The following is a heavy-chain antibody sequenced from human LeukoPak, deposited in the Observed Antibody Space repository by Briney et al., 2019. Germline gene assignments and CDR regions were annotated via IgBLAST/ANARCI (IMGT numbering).Heavy chain of an antibody. V-gene: IGHV3-30*02. CDR2: ISYDGGNK. J-gene: IGHJ4*02. Sequence: GGSLRLSCAVSGFTFSRYGMHWVRQTPGKGLEWVALISYDGGNKDYVDSVKGRFTVSRDNSRNTLYLQMNSLRPEDTAVYYCAKDRSTYNVLTGYQDYWGQGTLVTVPS. CDR3: AKDRSTYNVLTGYQDY. CDR1: GFTFSRYG. D-gene: IGHD3-9*01.